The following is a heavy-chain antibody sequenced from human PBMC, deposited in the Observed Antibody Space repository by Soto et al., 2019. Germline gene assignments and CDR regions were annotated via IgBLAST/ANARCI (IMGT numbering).Heavy chain of an antibody. CDR2: IRSSSSYI. CDR1: GFTFSSYS. V-gene: IGHV3-21*01. J-gene: IGHJ4*02. D-gene: IGHD6-13*01. Sequence: SLRLSCAASGFTFSSYSMNWVRQAPGKGLEWVSSIRSSSSYIYYADSVKGRFTISRDNAKNSLYLQMNSLRAEDTAVYYCARDPSRIAAAGDYWGQGTLVTVSS. CDR3: ARDPSRIAAAGDY.